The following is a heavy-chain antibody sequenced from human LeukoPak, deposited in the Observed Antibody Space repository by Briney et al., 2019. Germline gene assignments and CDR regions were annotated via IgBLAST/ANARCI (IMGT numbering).Heavy chain of an antibody. Sequence: ASVKVSCKASGYTFTTYGISWVRQAPGQGLEWMGWMNPNSGNTGYAQKFQGRVTITRNTSISTAYMELSSLRSEDTAVYSCARAGRRGYCSGGSCYPRQYYFDYWGQGTLVTVSS. J-gene: IGHJ4*02. CDR2: MNPNSGNT. CDR1: GYTFTTYG. V-gene: IGHV1-8*03. D-gene: IGHD2-15*01. CDR3: ARAGRRGYCSGGSCYPRQYYFDY.